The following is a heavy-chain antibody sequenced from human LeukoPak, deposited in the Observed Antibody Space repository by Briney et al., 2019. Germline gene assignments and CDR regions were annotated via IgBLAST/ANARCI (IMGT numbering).Heavy chain of an antibody. CDR2: INHSGGT. D-gene: IGHD3-22*01. CDR1: GGSFSGYY. Sequence: SETLSLTCAVYGGSFSGYYWSWIRQPPGKGLEWIGEINHSGGTNYNPSLKSRVTISVDTSKNQFSLKLSSVTAADTAVYYCARGYYDSSGYYDGWGQGTLVTVSS. J-gene: IGHJ4*02. CDR3: ARGYYDSSGYYDG. V-gene: IGHV4-34*01.